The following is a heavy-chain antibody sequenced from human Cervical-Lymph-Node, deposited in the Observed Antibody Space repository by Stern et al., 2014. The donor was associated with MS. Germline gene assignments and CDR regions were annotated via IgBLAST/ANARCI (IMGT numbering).Heavy chain of an antibody. Sequence: QVQLVQSGTEVKKPGASVKVSCKTSGYNFIEYYIHWVRQAPGQGLEWMGWVNPNNGDTNYAQKFRGRVAMTSDTSINTTYMELNGLTSGDTGIYYCARVRDYWGQGALVIVSS. CDR1: GYNFIEYY. V-gene: IGHV1-2*02. J-gene: IGHJ4*02. CDR2: VNPNNGDT. CDR3: ARVRDY.